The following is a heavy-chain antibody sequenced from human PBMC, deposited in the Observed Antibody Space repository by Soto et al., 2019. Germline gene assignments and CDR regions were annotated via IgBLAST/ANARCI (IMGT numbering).Heavy chain of an antibody. Sequence: QVQLVQSGAEVKKPGASVTVSCKASGYTFTSSVISWVRQAPGQGLEWMGWVSAYNGNTNYAPKLQGRVTMATDRSTSTAYMELRSLRSDDTAVYYCARDQELRFWGQGTMVTVSS. CDR2: VSAYNGNT. V-gene: IGHV1-18*01. J-gene: IGHJ3*01. D-gene: IGHD1-7*01. CDR3: ARDQELRF. CDR1: GYTFTSSV.